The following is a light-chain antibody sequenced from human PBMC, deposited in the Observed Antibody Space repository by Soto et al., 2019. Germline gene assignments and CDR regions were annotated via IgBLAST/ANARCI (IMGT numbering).Light chain of an antibody. Sequence: EIVLTQSPGTLSLSPGERATRSCRASQSVSSSYLAWYQQKPGQAPRLLIYGASSSATGIPDRFSGSESGTDFTLTISGLEPEDSAVYYCQLYGNSPLFTFGPGTKVDIK. CDR1: QSVSSSY. CDR2: GAS. CDR3: QLYGNSPLFT. V-gene: IGKV3-20*01. J-gene: IGKJ3*01.